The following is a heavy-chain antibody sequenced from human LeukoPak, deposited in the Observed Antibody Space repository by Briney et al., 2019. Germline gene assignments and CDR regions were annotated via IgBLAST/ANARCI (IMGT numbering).Heavy chain of an antibody. J-gene: IGHJ3*02. V-gene: IGHV4-59*01. CDR1: GGSISSYY. Sequence: SETLSLTCTVSGGSISSYYWSWIRQPPGKGLEWIGYIYYSGSTNYNPSLKSRVTISVDTSKNQFSLKLSSVTAADTAVYYCAGEALNFTMDVFDIWGQGTMVTVSS. CDR3: AGEALNFTMDVFDI. D-gene: IGHD3-10*01. CDR2: IYYSGST.